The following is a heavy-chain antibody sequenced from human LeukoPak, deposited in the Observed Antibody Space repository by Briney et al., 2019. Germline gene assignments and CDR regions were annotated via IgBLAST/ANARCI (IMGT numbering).Heavy chain of an antibody. CDR2: IYYSGST. Sequence: SETLSLPCSVSGGSISSYYWRWIREPPGKGLEWIGYIYYSGSTNYNPSLKSRGTISLDTTKNHFSLKLSSVTAADTAVYYCARSDIVATIFAFDIWGQGTMVTVSS. D-gene: IGHD5-12*01. J-gene: IGHJ3*02. CDR1: GGSISSYY. V-gene: IGHV4-59*13. CDR3: ARSDIVATIFAFDI.